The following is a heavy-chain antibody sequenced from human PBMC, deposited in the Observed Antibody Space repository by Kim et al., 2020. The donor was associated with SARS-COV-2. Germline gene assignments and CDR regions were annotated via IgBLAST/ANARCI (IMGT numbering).Heavy chain of an antibody. CDR2: IYYSGST. D-gene: IGHD3-3*01. J-gene: IGHJ5*02. V-gene: IGHV4-59*13. Sequence: SETLSLTCTVSGGSISSYYWSWIRQPPGKGLEWIGYIYYSGSTNYNPSLKSRVTISVDTSKNQFSLKLSSVTAADTAVYYCAMYDFWSGYFLPWGQGTLVTVSS. CDR1: GGSISSYY. CDR3: AMYDFWSGYFLP.